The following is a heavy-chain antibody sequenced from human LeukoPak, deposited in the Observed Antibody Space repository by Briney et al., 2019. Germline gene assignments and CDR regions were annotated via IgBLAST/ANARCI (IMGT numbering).Heavy chain of an antibody. V-gene: IGHV1-69*13. D-gene: IGHD5-24*01. CDR1: GGTFSSYA. Sequence: SVKVSCKASGGTFSSYAISWVRQAPGQRLEWMGGIIPIFGTANYAQKFQGRVTITADESTSTAYMELSSLRSEDTAVYYCARGQSFRDGYNYGDAFDIWGQGTMVTVSS. CDR2: IIPIFGTA. J-gene: IGHJ3*02. CDR3: ARGQSFRDGYNYGDAFDI.